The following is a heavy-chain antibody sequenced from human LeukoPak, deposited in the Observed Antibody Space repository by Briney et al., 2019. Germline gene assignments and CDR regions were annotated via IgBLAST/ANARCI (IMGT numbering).Heavy chain of an antibody. CDR3: ARGSHDSTWY. CDR1: GDTFTSNSAA. V-gene: IGHV6-1*01. D-gene: IGHD3-22*01. Sequence: SQTLSLTCAISGDTFTSNSAAWSWIRQSPSRDLEWLGRTYYRSKWYNDYAVSVRGRITINPDTSKNQFSLHLNSVTPEDTAVYYCARGSHDSTWYWGQGTLVTVSS. CDR2: TYYRSKWYN. J-gene: IGHJ4*02.